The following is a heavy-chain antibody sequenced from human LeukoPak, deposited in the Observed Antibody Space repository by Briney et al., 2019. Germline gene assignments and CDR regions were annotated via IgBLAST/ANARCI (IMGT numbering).Heavy chain of an antibody. V-gene: IGHV4-39*07. CDR1: GGSISSSSYY. Sequence: SETLSLTCTVSGGSISSSSYYWGWIRQPPGKGLEWIGSIYYSGSTYYNPSLKSRVTISVDTSKNQFSLKLSSVTAADTAVYYCARRKSLTYYYGSGSAFDYWGQGTLVTVSS. D-gene: IGHD3-10*01. CDR2: IYYSGST. CDR3: ARRKSLTYYYGSGSAFDY. J-gene: IGHJ4*02.